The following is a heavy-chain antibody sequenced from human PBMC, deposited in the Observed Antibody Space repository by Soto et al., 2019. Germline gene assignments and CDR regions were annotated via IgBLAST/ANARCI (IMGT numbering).Heavy chain of an antibody. V-gene: IGHV4-34*01. J-gene: IGHJ4*02. D-gene: IGHD6-13*01. CDR1: GGSFSGYY. CDR2: INHSGST. CDR3: ARACSSSWYWRANYFDY. Sequence: KPSETLSLTCAVYGGSFSGYYWSWIRQPPGKGLEWIGEINHSGSTNYNPSLKSRVTISVDTSKNQFSLKLSSVTAADTAVYYCARACSSSWYWRANYFDYWGQGTLVTVSS.